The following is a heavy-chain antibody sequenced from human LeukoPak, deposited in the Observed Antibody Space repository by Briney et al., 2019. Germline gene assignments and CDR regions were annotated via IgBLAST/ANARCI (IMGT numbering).Heavy chain of an antibody. CDR1: GGSISSSNW. J-gene: IGHJ4*02. CDR2: IYHSGST. D-gene: IGHD3-10*01. Sequence: SGTLSLTCAVSGGSISSSNWWSWVRQPPGKGLEWIGEIYHSGSTNYNPSLKSRVTMSVDTSKNQISLKLSSVTAADTAVYYCARASYGSGSYKYWGQGTLVTVSS. V-gene: IGHV4-4*02. CDR3: ARASYGSGSYKY.